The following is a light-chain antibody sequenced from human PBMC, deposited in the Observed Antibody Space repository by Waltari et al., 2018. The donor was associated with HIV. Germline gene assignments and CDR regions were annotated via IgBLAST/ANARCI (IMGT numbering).Light chain of an antibody. CDR3: ASHAGSKDV. CDR1: SSDVGAYNY. V-gene: IGLV2-8*01. CDR2: DVT. Sequence: QSALTQPPSASGSPGQSVTISCTGTSSDVGAYNYVSWFQQHPGKAPKLMIYDVTKRPSGVPVRFSGSKPGNTASLTVSGLQAEDEADYYCASHAGSKDVFGGGTRLTVL. J-gene: IGLJ2*01.